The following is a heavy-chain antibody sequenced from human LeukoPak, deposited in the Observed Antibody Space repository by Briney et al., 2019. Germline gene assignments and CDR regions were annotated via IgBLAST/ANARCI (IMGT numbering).Heavy chain of an antibody. D-gene: IGHD5-18*01. CDR2: IYYSGST. J-gene: IGHJ4*02. CDR1: GGSISSSSYY. V-gene: IGHV4-39*07. CDR3: ARGKQRLLDY. Sequence: SETLSLTCTVSGGSISSSSYYWGWIRQPPGKGLEWIGSIYYSGSTYYNPSLKSRVTISVDTSKNQFSLKLSSVTAADTAVYYCARGKQRLLDYWGQGTLVTVSS.